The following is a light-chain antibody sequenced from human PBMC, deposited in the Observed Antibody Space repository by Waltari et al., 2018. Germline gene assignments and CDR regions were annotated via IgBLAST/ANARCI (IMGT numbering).Light chain of an antibody. CDR3: QHRHNWPPTFT. CDR2: DAS. V-gene: IGKV3-11*01. Sequence: EIVLTQSPATLSLSPGDRATLSCRASQSVRNYLAWYRQKPGQAPRLLIYDASERAPGIPARCSGSGSGTDFTLTISSLEPDDFAVYYCQHRHNWPPTFTFGQGTKLEVK. CDR1: QSVRNY. J-gene: IGKJ2*01.